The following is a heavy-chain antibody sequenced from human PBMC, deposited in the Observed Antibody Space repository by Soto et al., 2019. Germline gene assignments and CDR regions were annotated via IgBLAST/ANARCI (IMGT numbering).Heavy chain of an antibody. CDR3: ARVVQAANALRYDILSGYPHFDY. V-gene: IGHV1-18*01. D-gene: IGHD3-9*01. J-gene: IGHJ4*02. CDR1: GYTFTSYG. CDR2: ISAYNGNT. Sequence: ASVKVSCKASGYTFTSYGISWVRQAPGQGLEWMGWISAYNGNTNYAQKLKGRVTMTTDTSTSTAYMELRSLRSDDTAVYYCARVVQAANALRYDILSGYPHFDYWGQGTLVTVSS.